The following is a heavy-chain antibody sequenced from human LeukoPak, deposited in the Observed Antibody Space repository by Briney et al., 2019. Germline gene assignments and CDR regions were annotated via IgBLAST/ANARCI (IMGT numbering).Heavy chain of an antibody. V-gene: IGHV3-23*01. CDR2: ISSSGGNT. J-gene: IGHJ4*02. CDR1: GFTFSSYG. D-gene: IGHD6-13*01. Sequence: GGSLRLSCAASGFTFSSYGMSWVRQAPGKGLEWVSSISSSGGNTYYADSVKGRFTISRDNSKNTLYLQMNSLRAEDTAVYYCVAAAGTGYWGQGTLVTVSS. CDR3: VAAAGTGY.